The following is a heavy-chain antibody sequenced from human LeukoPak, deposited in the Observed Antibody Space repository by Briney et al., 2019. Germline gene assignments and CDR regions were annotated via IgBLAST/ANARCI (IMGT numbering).Heavy chain of an antibody. CDR1: GFTFDDYA. D-gene: IGHD4-17*01. CDR2: ISWNSGSI. CDR3: AKDGPYGDYSYYFDY. V-gene: IGHV3-9*01. Sequence: GGSLRLSCAASGFTFDDYAMHWVRQAPGKGLEWVSGISWNSGSIGYADSVKGRFTISRDTAKNSLYLQMNSLRAEDTALYYCAKDGPYGDYSYYFDYWGQGTLVTVSS. J-gene: IGHJ4*02.